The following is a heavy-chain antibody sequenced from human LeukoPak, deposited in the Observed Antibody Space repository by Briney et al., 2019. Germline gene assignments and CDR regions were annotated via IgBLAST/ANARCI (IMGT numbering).Heavy chain of an antibody. CDR1: GFTLSNYA. V-gene: IGHV3-23*01. D-gene: IGHD3-10*01. CDR2: ISSSGGST. Sequence: PGGSLRLSCAVSGFTLSNYAMSWVRQAPGKGLEWVSGISSSGGSTYYPDSVKGRFTISRDNSKNTLYLQMNSLRAEDTAVYYCAKIGSGSYALSWFDPWGQGTLVTVSS. CDR3: AKIGSGSYALSWFDP. J-gene: IGHJ5*02.